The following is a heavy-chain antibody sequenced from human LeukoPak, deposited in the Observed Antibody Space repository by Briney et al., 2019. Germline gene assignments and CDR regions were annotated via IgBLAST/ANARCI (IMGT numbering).Heavy chain of an antibody. V-gene: IGHV4-39*01. J-gene: IGHJ3*01. D-gene: IGHD2-2*01. CDR1: GGSISDTNYY. CDR2: IYYTGTT. Sequence: SETLSLTCSVSGGSISDTNYYWAWIRQPPGKGLEWIANIYYTGTTYYNPALKSWVTISVDTSNNQFSLKLSSVTAADTAVYYCARDVSRTSWTWRWGQGTVVTVSS. CDR3: ARDVSRTSWTWR.